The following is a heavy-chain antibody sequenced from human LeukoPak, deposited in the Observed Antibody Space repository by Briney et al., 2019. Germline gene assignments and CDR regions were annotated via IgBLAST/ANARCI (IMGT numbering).Heavy chain of an antibody. Sequence: SETLSLTCTVSGGSFSSYYWSWIRQPAGKGLEWIGRIYTSGSTNYNPSLKSRVTMSVDTSKNQFSLKLSSVTAADTAVYYCARDQNPGVYFDYWGQETLVTVSS. CDR1: GGSFSSYY. D-gene: IGHD1-14*01. J-gene: IGHJ4*02. CDR3: ARDQNPGVYFDY. CDR2: IYTSGST. V-gene: IGHV4-4*07.